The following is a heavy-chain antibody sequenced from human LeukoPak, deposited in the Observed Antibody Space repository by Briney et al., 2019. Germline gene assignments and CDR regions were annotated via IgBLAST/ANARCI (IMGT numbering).Heavy chain of an antibody. J-gene: IGHJ3*02. CDR3: ARAGGTMVREGNAFES. D-gene: IGHD3-10*01. CDR2: IYQSGST. Sequence: PSQTLSLTCAVSGGTISSGGYSWRWIRQPPGKGVVWIVYIYQSGSTYDNPTLKSRAAISVDTSNNQFSLKLSSVTAADTAVYYWARAGGTMVREGNAFESWGQGTMVTVSS. CDR1: GGTISSGGYS. V-gene: IGHV4-30-2*01.